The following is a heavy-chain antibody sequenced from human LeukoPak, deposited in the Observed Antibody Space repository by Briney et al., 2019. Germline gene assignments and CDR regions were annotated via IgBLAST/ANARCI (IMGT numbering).Heavy chain of an antibody. V-gene: IGHV3-30*03. D-gene: IGHD2-15*01. CDR1: GFTFSSYG. CDR3: ARARMQIVVVAAADY. J-gene: IGHJ4*02. CDR2: ISYDGSNK. Sequence: GGSLRLSCAASGFTFSSYGMHWVRQAPGKGLEWVAVISYDGSNKYYADSVKGRFTISRDNSKNTLYLQMNSLRAEDTAVYYCARARMQIVVVAAADYWGQGTLVTVSS.